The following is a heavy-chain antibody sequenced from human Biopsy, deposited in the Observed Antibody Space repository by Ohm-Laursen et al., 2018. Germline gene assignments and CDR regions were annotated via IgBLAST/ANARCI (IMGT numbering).Heavy chain of an antibody. CDR3: AKDVRVKVQLDGMDV. CDR2: ISWHSGSR. D-gene: IGHD1-1*01. CDR1: GFTFDDYA. Sequence: SLRLSYTASGFTFDDYAMHWVRQAPGKGLEWVSGISWHSGSRGYADSVKGRFTISRDNAKKLLYLQMNSLRAEDTALYYCAKDVRVKVQLDGMDVWGQRTTVTVSS. J-gene: IGHJ6*02. V-gene: IGHV3-9*01.